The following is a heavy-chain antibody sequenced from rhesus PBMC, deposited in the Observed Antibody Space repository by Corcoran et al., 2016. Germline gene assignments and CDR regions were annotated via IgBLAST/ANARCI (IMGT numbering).Heavy chain of an antibody. CDR1: GFTFSGYD. CDR2: FSYTGKTI. J-gene: IGHJ1*01. CDR3: TRETTGFEF. Sequence: EVQLVESGGGLVQPGGSLRLSCAASGFTFSGYDMNWVRQAPGKGLEWVSYFSYTGKTIYYADYVKGRFTISRDNAKNSLSLQMSSLRAEDTAVYYCTRETTGFEFWGQGALVTVSS. V-gene: IGHV3-136*01. D-gene: IGHD4-11*01.